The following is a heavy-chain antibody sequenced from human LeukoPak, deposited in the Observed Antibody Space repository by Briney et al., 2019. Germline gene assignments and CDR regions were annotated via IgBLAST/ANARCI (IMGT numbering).Heavy chain of an antibody. CDR3: AKDFTSWFTGVFDY. D-gene: IGHD3-10*01. CDR2: ITGSGSTT. V-gene: IGHV3-23*01. Sequence: PGGSLRLSCAASGFSSFAMNWVRQAPGQGLEWVSSITGSGSTTYYTDSVTGRFIISRDISKNTLYLQMNGLRAEDTAVYYCAKDFTSWFTGVFDYWGQGTLVTVSS. CDR1: GFSSFA. J-gene: IGHJ4*02.